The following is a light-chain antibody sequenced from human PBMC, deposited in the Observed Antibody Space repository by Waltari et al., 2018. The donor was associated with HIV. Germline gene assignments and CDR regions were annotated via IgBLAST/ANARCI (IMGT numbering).Light chain of an antibody. V-gene: IGLV1-44*01. Sequence: QSVLTQPPSASGTTGQRVTISCSGTRSNIGSLPVNRYQLLPGTAPKLLIYNDNERPSGVPGRFSGSRSGASASLAISGLQPEDEADYYCSSWDDRLNGQGVFGGGTKLTVL. CDR2: NDN. CDR1: RSNIGSLP. CDR3: SSWDDRLNGQGV. J-gene: IGLJ3*02.